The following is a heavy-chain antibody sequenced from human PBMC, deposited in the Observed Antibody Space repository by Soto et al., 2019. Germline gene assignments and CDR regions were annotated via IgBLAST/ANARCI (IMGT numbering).Heavy chain of an antibody. CDR1: GGTFNKYA. D-gene: IGHD3-16*01. J-gene: IGHJ6*02. V-gene: IGHV1-69*12. CDR3: ARAYSYASYYYPMDV. Sequence: QVQLVQSGAEVKVPGSSVKVSCKTSGGTFNKYAITWVRQAPGQGLEWMGGIIPIFGSANHAQKFQGRVRXXADESTSTTYMELSSLRSEDTAVYYCARAYSYASYYYPMDVWGQGTTVTVSS. CDR2: IIPIFGSA.